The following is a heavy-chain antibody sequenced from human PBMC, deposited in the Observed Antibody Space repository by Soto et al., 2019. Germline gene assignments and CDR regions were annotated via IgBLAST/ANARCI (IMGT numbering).Heavy chain of an antibody. CDR2: IYYSGST. D-gene: IGHD7-27*01. Sequence: SETLSLTCTVSGGSISSYYWSWIRQPPGKGLEWIGYIYYSGSTNYNPSLKSRVTISVDTSKNQFSLKLSSVTAADTAVYYCARVPQLKLGIRDAFDIWGQGTMVTVSS. CDR1: GGSISSYY. V-gene: IGHV4-59*01. J-gene: IGHJ3*02. CDR3: ARVPQLKLGIRDAFDI.